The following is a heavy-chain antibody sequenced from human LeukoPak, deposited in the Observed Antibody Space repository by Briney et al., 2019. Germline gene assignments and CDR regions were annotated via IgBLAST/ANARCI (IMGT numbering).Heavy chain of an antibody. CDR3: ARGTYSSSSLDY. CDR1: GFTFSSYD. J-gene: IGHJ4*02. CDR2: IGTAGDT. Sequence: GGSLRLSCAASGFTFSSYDKHWVRQATGKGLEWVSAIGTAGDTYYPGSVKGRFTISRENAKNSLYLQMNSLRAGDTAVYYCARGTYSSSSLDYWGQGTLVTVSS. V-gene: IGHV3-13*01. D-gene: IGHD6-6*01.